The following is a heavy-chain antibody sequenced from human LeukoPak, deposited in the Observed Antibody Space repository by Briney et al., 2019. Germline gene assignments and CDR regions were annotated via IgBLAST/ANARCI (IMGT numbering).Heavy chain of an antibody. CDR3: ARGQVDILTGYYQPFDD. Sequence: KPSETLSLTCTVSGGSISSYYWSWIRQPPGKGLEWIGYIYYSGSTNYNPSLKSRVTISVDTSKNQFSLKLSSVTAADTAVYYCARGQVDILTGYYQPFDDWGQGTLVTVSS. D-gene: IGHD3-9*01. V-gene: IGHV4-59*01. CDR2: IYYSGST. J-gene: IGHJ4*02. CDR1: GGSISSYY.